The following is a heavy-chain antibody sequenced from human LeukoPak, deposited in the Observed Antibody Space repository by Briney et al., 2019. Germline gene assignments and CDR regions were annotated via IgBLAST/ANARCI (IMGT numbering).Heavy chain of an antibody. CDR1: GYCLISYW. Sequence: GESMKISCKVSGYCLISYWTGWVSQMRGNGLGWMAIIYPGDSDTRYSPSFQGQVTISADKSISTAYLQWSSLKASDTAMYYCARQRYSYVPMDYWGQGTLVTVSS. CDR2: IYPGDSDT. CDR3: ARQRYSYVPMDY. J-gene: IGHJ4*02. D-gene: IGHD5-18*01. V-gene: IGHV5-51*01.